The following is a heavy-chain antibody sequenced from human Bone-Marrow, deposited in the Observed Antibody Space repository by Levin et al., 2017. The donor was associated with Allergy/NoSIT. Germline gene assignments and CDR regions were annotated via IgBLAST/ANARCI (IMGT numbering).Heavy chain of an antibody. D-gene: IGHD3-16*01. J-gene: IGHJ4*02. CDR2: IGNSGSTI. Sequence: KAGGSLRLSCSASGFIFSDYYMSWIRQAPGKGLEWISYIGNSGSTIYYAESVRGRFAVSRDNTRNTLYLHMNSLAAEDTAVYYCARDGGLIDYWGQGTLVTVSS. CDR3: ARDGGLIDY. V-gene: IGHV3-11*01. CDR1: GFIFSDYY.